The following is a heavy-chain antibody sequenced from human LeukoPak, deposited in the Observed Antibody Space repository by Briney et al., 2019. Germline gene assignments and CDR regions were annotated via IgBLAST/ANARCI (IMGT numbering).Heavy chain of an antibody. V-gene: IGHV3-30*18. CDR1: GFTFSHFG. CDR3: AKTYFDTSAYHLYFFDS. J-gene: IGHJ4*02. Sequence: PGASLRLSCAASGFTFSHFGMHWVRQAPGKGLEWLALISFDGHNEYYADSVKGRFTISRDNSKNTLYLQMTSLRPDDTAVCYCAKTYFDTSAYHLYFFDSWGQGIPVIVSS. CDR2: ISFDGHNE. D-gene: IGHD3-22*01.